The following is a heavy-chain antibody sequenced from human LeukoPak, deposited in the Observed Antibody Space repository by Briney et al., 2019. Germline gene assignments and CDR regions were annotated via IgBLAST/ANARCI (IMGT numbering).Heavy chain of an antibody. CDR2: ISGGGGST. Sequence: GGPLSLSCAPSGFTFSSYAMSWVGQPPGKGLEGVSPISGGGGSTYYADSVKGRFTISRDNSKITLYLQMNSLRAEDTAVYYCAKAEGYCSSTSCYEDYWGQGTLVTVSS. CDR3: AKAEGYCSSTSCYEDY. V-gene: IGHV3-23*01. J-gene: IGHJ4*02. CDR1: GFTFSSYA. D-gene: IGHD2-2*01.